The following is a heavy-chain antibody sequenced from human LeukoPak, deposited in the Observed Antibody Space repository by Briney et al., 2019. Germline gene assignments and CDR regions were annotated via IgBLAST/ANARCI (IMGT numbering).Heavy chain of an antibody. CDR2: IYYSGST. CDR1: GGSISSNKYY. J-gene: IGHJ4*02. D-gene: IGHD3-3*01. Sequence: SETLSLTCTVSGGSISSNKYYWGWIRQPPGKGLEWIGSIYYSGSTYYNPTLKSRVTMSVDTSKNQFSLKLSSVTAADTAVYYCARSSITIFGVLYYFDYWGQGTLVTVSS. CDR3: ARSSITIFGVLYYFDY. V-gene: IGHV4-39*07.